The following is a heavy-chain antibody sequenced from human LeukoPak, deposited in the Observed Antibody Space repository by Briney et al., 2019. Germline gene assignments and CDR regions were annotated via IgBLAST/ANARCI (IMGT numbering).Heavy chain of an antibody. V-gene: IGHV4-59*01. J-gene: IGHJ5*02. D-gene: IGHD3-16*01. Sequence: SETLSLTCTDSGGSISSYYWSWIRQPPGKGLEWIGYIYYSGSTNYNPSLKSRVTISVDTSKNQFSLKLSSVTAADTAVYYCAREGLKWFDPWGQGTLVTVSS. CDR1: GGSISSYY. CDR3: AREGLKWFDP. CDR2: IYYSGST.